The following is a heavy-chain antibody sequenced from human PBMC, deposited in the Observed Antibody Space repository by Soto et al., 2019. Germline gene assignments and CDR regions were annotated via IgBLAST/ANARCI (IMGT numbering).Heavy chain of an antibody. Sequence: SETLSLTCAVSGGSISIGGYSWCWTRHPPGKGLEWIGYIYHSGSTYYNPSLKSRITISVHRSKNQFSLKLSSVTAADTAVYYWARGPRVVAMVRIRHGSAYWGKGTLVPV. CDR1: GGSISIGGYS. D-gene: IGHD3-10*01. V-gene: IGHV4-30-2*01. J-gene: IGHJ4*02. CDR2: IYHSGST. CDR3: ARGPRVVAMVRIRHGSAY.